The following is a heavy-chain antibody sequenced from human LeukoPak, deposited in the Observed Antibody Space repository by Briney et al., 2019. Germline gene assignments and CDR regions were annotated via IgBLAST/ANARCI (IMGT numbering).Heavy chain of an antibody. Sequence: PGGSLRLSCAASGFTVSSNYMSWVRQAPGKGLEWVLVIYSGGSTYYADSVKGRFTISRDNSKNTLYLQMNSLRAEDTAVYYCARAYYDIMTGYYHFDYWGQGTLVTVSS. CDR1: GFTVSSNY. CDR3: ARAYYDIMTGYYHFDY. J-gene: IGHJ4*02. D-gene: IGHD3-9*01. V-gene: IGHV3-53*01. CDR2: IYSGGST.